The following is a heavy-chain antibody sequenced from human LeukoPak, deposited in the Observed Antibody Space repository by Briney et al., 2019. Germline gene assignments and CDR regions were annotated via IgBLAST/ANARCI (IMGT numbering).Heavy chain of an antibody. D-gene: IGHD6-13*01. Sequence: PSETLSLTCTVSGGSISSYYWSWIRQPAGKGLEWIGRIYSSGSTDYNPSLKSRVTISVDTSKNQFSLKPSSVTAADTAVYYCARRARWSLSRPMDVWGQGTTVTVSS. CDR1: GGSISSYY. CDR3: ARRARWSLSRPMDV. J-gene: IGHJ6*02. V-gene: IGHV4-4*07. CDR2: IYSSGST.